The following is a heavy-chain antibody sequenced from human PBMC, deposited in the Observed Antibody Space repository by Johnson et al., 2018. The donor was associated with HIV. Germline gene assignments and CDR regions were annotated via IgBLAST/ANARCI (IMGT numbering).Heavy chain of an antibody. CDR1: GFTFSSYA. CDR3: AREGQNFGRGWGGDAFDF. V-gene: IGHV3-30-3*01. D-gene: IGHD6-19*01. CDR2: ISYDGSNK. Sequence: QVQLVESGGGVVQPGRSLRLSCAASGFTFSSYAMHWVRQAPGKGLEWVAVISYDGSNKYYADSVKGRFTISRDNSKNTLYLQMNSLRAEDTAVYYCAREGQNFGRGWGGDAFDFWGKGQRSPSLQ. J-gene: IGHJ3*01.